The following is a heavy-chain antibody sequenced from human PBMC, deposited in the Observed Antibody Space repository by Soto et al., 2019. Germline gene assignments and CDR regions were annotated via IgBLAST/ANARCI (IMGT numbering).Heavy chain of an antibody. CDR3: ARDRVAAAGLYYYYGMDV. CDR2: ISSSGSTI. J-gene: IGHJ6*02. Sequence: SGGSLRLSCAASGFTFSDYYMSWIRQAPGKGLEWVSYISSSGSTIYYADSVKGRFTISRDNAKNSLYLQMNSLRAEDTAVYYCARDRVAAAGLYYYYGMDVWGQGTTVTVSS. D-gene: IGHD6-13*01. V-gene: IGHV3-11*01. CDR1: GFTFSDYY.